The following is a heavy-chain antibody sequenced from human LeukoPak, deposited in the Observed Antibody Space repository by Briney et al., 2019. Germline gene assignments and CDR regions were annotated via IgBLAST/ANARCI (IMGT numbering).Heavy chain of an antibody. D-gene: IGHD4-23*01. V-gene: IGHV4-30-4*01. Sequence: SQTLSLTCTVSGGSISSGDYYWSWIRQPPGKGLEWIGYIYYSGSTYYNPSLKSRVTISVDTSKNQFSLKLSSVTAADTAVYYCARHIPGNPYFGYWGQGTLVTVSS. CDR2: IYYSGST. J-gene: IGHJ4*02. CDR1: GGSISSGDYY. CDR3: ARHIPGNPYFGY.